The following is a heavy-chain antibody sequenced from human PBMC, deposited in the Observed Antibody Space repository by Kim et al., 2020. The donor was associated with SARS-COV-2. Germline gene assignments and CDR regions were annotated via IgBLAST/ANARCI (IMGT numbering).Heavy chain of an antibody. CDR2: ISSSSINI. Sequence: GGSLRLSCAASGFTFNIYTMNWVRQAPGKGLEWVSSISSSSINIYYADSVNGRFTISRDNAKNSLYLQMNSLRAEDTALYYCSRYSSGCSGVGSHYFD. V-gene: IGHV3-21*01. D-gene: IGHD6-19*01. CDR1: GFTFNIYT. CDR3: SRYSSGCSGVGSHYFD. J-gene: IGHJ4*01.